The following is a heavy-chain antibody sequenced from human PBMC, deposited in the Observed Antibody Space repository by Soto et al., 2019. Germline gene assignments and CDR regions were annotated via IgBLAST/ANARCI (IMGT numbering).Heavy chain of an antibody. CDR3: ARASRNYYDSSGYLYYFDY. V-gene: IGHV3-66*01. D-gene: IGHD3-22*01. J-gene: IGHJ4*02. CDR2: IYSGGST. Sequence: GGSPRLSCAASGFTVSSNYMSWVRPAPGKGLEWVSVIYSGGSTYYADSVKGRFTISRDNSKNTLYLQMNSLRAEDTAVYYCARASRNYYDSSGYLYYFDYWGQGTLVTVSS. CDR1: GFTVSSNY.